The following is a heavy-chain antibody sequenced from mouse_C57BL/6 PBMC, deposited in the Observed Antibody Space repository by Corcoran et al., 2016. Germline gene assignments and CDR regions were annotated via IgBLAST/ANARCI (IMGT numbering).Heavy chain of an antibody. Sequence: QVQLQQSGAELARPGASVKLSCTASGYTFTSYGISWVKQRTGQGLEWIGEIYPRSGNTYYNEQFKGKATLTADKSSSTAYMELRSLTSEDSAVYFCAMLFYYYGSSYWYFDVWGTGTTVTVSS. V-gene: IGHV1-81*01. CDR2: IYPRSGNT. CDR1: GYTFTSYG. J-gene: IGHJ1*03. D-gene: IGHD1-1*01. CDR3: AMLFYYYGSSYWYFDV.